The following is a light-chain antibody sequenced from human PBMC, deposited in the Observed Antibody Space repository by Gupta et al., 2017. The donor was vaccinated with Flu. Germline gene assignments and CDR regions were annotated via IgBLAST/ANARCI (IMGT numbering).Light chain of an antibody. J-gene: IGKJ1*01. Sequence: PGEGATLSCRASQSVTSSLAWYQQKPGQAPRLLIYGASTRAAGIPDRFSGSGSGTDFSLTIDKVEPEDFAVYFCQQYGSSSPWTFGQGTKVEVK. V-gene: IGKV3-20*01. CDR1: QSVTSS. CDR3: QQYGSSSPWT. CDR2: GAS.